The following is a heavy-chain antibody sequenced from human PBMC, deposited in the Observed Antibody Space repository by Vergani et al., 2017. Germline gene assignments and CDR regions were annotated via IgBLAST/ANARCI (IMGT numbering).Heavy chain of an antibody. CDR2: INAGNGNT. J-gene: IGHJ4*02. CDR3: ARGMPNRKGGIVVVTSTYYFDY. Sequence: QVQLVQSGAEVKKPGASVKVSRKASGYTFTSYAMHWVRPAPGQRLEWMGWINAGNGNTKYSQMFQGRVNINRETAASTAEMELSSRRSEDPAVYYCARGMPNRKGGIVVVTSTYYFDYWGQGTLVTVSS. D-gene: IGHD3-22*01. CDR1: GYTFTSYA. V-gene: IGHV1-3*01.